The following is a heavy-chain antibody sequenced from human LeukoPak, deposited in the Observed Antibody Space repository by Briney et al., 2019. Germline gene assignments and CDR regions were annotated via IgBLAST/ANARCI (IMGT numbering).Heavy chain of an antibody. J-gene: IGHJ4*02. V-gene: IGHV4-59*12. CDR2: IYYSGST. D-gene: IGHD3-22*01. CDR3: ARDLSSGYDY. Sequence: SETLSRTCTVSGGSINSYYWSWIRQPPGKELEWIGYIYYSGSTNYNPSLQSRVTMSVDTSKNQFSLKLSSVTAADTAVYYCARDLSSGYDYWGQGTLVTVSS. CDR1: GGSINSYY.